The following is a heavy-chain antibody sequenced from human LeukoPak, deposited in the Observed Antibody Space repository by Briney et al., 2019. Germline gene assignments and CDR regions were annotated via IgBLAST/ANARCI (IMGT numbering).Heavy chain of an antibody. D-gene: IGHD6-13*01. Sequence: PLETLSLTCTVSGGSISSGSYYWSWIRQPAGKGLEWIGRIYTSGSTNYNPSLKSRVTISVDTSKNQFSPKLSSVTAADTAVYYCARDREQLNWFDPWGQGTLVTVSS. V-gene: IGHV4-61*02. CDR3: ARDREQLNWFDP. CDR2: IYTSGST. J-gene: IGHJ5*02. CDR1: GGSISSGSYY.